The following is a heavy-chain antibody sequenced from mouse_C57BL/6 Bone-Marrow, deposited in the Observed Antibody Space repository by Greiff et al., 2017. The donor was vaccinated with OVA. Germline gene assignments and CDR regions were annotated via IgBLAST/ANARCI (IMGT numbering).Heavy chain of an antibody. Sequence: QVQLKQPGAELVRPGSSVKLSCKASGYTFTSYWLAWVKQRPGQGLEWIGNIYPSDSETHYNQKFKDKATLTVDKSSSTAYMQLSSLTSEDSAVYYCARAGGGTWFAYWGQGTLVTVSA. CDR1: GYTFTSYW. V-gene: IGHV1-61*01. CDR3: ARAGGGTWFAY. CDR2: IYPSDSET. D-gene: IGHD4-1*01. J-gene: IGHJ3*01.